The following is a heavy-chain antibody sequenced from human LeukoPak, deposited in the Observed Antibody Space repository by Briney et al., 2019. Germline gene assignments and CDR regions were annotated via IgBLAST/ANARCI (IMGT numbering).Heavy chain of an antibody. V-gene: IGHV1-69*06. Sequence: SVNVSCNLSGGTFSTYPINWVRQAPGQGLEWMGKIIPIFGAPDYAQKFQGRVTITADKSTNTAFMELISVRSDDTAVYYCATPRRPTDYYYYYMIVRGNGTTVTVSS. CDR3: ATPRRPTDYYYYYMIV. CDR2: IIPIFGAP. J-gene: IGHJ6*03. CDR1: GGTFSTYP. D-gene: IGHD4-11*01.